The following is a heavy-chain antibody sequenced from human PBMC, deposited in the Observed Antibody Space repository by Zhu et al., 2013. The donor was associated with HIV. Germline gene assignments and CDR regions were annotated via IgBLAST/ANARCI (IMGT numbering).Heavy chain of an antibody. CDR3: AKDPPIERSGSYGSFDI. V-gene: IGHV3-23*01. J-gene: IGHJ3*02. CDR2: ISGSGGST. Sequence: VQLLESGGGLVQPGGSLRLSCAASGFTFSSYAMSWVRQAPGKGLEWVSAISGSGGSTYYADSVKGRFTISRDNSKNTLYLQMNSLRAEDTAVYYCAKDPPIERSGSYGSFDIWGQRDNGHRLF. D-gene: IGHD1-26*01. CDR1: GFTFSSYA.